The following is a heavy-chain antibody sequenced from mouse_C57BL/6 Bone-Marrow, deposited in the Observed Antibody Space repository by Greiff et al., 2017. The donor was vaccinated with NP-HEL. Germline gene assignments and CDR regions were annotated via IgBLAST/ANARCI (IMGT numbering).Heavy chain of an antibody. CDR3: ARGGQLRLRAY. Sequence: QVQLKQPGTELVKPGTSVKLSCKASGYTFTSYWMHWVKQRPGQGLEWIGMIHPNSGSTNYNEKFKSKATLTVDKSSSTAYMQLSSLTSEDSAVYYGARGGQLRLRAYWGQGTTLTVSS. CDR1: GYTFTSYW. J-gene: IGHJ2*01. CDR2: IHPNSGST. D-gene: IGHD3-2*02. V-gene: IGHV1-64*01.